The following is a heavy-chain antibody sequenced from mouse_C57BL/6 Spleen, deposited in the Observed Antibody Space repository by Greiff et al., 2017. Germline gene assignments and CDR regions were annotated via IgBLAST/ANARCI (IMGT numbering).Heavy chain of an antibody. D-gene: IGHD2-4*01. J-gene: IGHJ4*01. V-gene: IGHV1-18*01. Sequence: EVQLQQSGPELVKPGASVKIPCKASGYTFTDYNMDWVKQSHGKSLEWIGDINTNNGGTIYNQKFKGQATLTVEKSSSTAYMELRSLTSEDTAVYYCARSPYDYDCYYAMDYWGQGTSVTVSS. CDR2: INTNNGGT. CDR3: ARSPYDYDCYYAMDY. CDR1: GYTFTDYN.